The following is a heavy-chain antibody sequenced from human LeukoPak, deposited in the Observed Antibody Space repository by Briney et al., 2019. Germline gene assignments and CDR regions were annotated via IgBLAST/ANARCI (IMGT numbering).Heavy chain of an antibody. V-gene: IGHV4-59*01. CDR1: GGSISSYY. Sequence: SETLSLTCTVSGGSISSYYGSWIRQPPGKGLEWIGYIYYSGSTNYNPSLKSRVTISVDTSKNQFSLKLSSVTAADTAVYYCARDLAGRYYYDSSGHWFDPWGQGTLATVSS. CDR2: IYYSGST. J-gene: IGHJ5*02. D-gene: IGHD3-22*01. CDR3: ARDLAGRYYYDSSGHWFDP.